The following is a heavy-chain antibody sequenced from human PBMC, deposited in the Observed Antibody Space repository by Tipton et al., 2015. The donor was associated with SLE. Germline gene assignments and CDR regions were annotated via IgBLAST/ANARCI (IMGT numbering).Heavy chain of an antibody. CDR2: IYYSGST. Sequence: TLSLTCTVSGGSISSYYWGWIRQPPGKGLEWIGSIYYSGSTYYNPSLKSRVTISVDTSKNQFSLKLSSVTAADTAVYYCARGSTGYYYYGMDVWGQGTTVTVSS. J-gene: IGHJ6*02. D-gene: IGHD2-8*02. CDR1: GGSISSYY. V-gene: IGHV4-39*07. CDR3: ARGSTGYYYYGMDV.